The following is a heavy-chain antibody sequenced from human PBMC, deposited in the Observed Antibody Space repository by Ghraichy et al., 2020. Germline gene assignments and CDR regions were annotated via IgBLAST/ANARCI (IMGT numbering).Heavy chain of an antibody. Sequence: GGSLRLSCATSGFTFSSYGMHWVRQAPGKGLEWVAFILNDGNNKYYADSVKGRFTISRDNSKKLLYLQMNNLTPEDTAVYHCVKRLSHGGWYEFDFWGQGTLVTVSS. CDR2: ILNDGNNK. J-gene: IGHJ4*02. CDR1: GFTFSSYG. V-gene: IGHV3-30*02. CDR3: VKRLSHGGWYEFDF. D-gene: IGHD6-19*01.